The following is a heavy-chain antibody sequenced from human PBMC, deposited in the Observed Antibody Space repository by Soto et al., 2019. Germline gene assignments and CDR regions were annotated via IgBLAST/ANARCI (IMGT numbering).Heavy chain of an antibody. CDR2: ISSTTNYI. CDR3: ASPHDYGENWYFDL. Sequence: GGSLRLSCAASGFTFTRYSMNWVRQAPGKGLEWVSSISSTTNYIYYGDSMKGRFTISRDNAKNSLYLEMNSLRAEDTAVYYCASPHDYGENWYFDLWGRGTLVTVSS. CDR1: GFTFTRYS. V-gene: IGHV3-21*04. J-gene: IGHJ2*01. D-gene: IGHD4-17*01.